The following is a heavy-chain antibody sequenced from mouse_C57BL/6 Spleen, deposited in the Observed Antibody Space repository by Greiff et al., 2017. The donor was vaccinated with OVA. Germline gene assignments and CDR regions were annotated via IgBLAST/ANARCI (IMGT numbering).Heavy chain of an antibody. CDR2: IYPRSGNT. CDR1: GYTFTSYG. J-gene: IGHJ1*03. Sequence: VQLQQSGAELARPGASVKLSCKASGYTFTSYGINWVKQRTGQGLEWIGEIYPRSGNTYYNEKFKGKATLTADKSSSTAYMELRSLTSEDSAVYFCARPDYGSSHWYFDVWGTGTTVTVSS. V-gene: IGHV1-81*01. CDR3: ARPDYGSSHWYFDV. D-gene: IGHD1-1*01.